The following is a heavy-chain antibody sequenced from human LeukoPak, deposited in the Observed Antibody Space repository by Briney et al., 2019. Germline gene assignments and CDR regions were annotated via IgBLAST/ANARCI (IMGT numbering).Heavy chain of an antibody. CDR3: ARDYSQQLVGRHFDY. CDR2: IWYDGTNK. D-gene: IGHD6-13*01. Sequence: PGRSLRLSCAASGFTFSSYAMHWVRQAPGKGLEWVAIIWYDGTNKYYADSVKGRFTISRDNSKNTLYLQMNSLRVEDTAVYYCARDYSQQLVGRHFDYWGQGTLVTVSS. J-gene: IGHJ4*02. CDR1: GFTFSSYA. V-gene: IGHV3-30*07.